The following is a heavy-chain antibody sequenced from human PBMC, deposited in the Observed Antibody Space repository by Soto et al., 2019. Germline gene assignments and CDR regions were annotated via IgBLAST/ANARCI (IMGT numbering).Heavy chain of an antibody. CDR3: AREQFTFFGVVHAD. Sequence: QVQLVQSGPEVKKPGDSVKVSCKASGYAFRDYGISWVRQAPGQGLEYMGWISPSNGNTNYAPSFQDRVTMTTDTSTTTVFMDLGNLRSDDTAVYFCAREQFTFFGVVHADWGQGTLVTVSS. CDR1: GYAFRDYG. J-gene: IGHJ1*01. V-gene: IGHV1-18*01. D-gene: IGHD3-3*01. CDR2: ISPSNGNT.